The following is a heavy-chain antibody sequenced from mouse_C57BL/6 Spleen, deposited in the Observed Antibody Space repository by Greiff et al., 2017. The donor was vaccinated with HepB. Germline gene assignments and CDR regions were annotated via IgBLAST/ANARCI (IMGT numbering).Heavy chain of an antibody. CDR3: ARLTTVVANAMDY. CDR1: GFTFSDYG. J-gene: IGHJ4*01. CDR2: ISSGSSTI. Sequence: EVKLVESGGGLVKPGGSLKLSCAASGFTFSDYGMHWVRQAPEKGLEWVAYISSGSSTIYYADTVKGRFTISSDNAKNTLFLQMTSLRSEDTAMYYCARLTTVVANAMDYWGQGTSVTVSS. D-gene: IGHD1-1*01. V-gene: IGHV5-17*01.